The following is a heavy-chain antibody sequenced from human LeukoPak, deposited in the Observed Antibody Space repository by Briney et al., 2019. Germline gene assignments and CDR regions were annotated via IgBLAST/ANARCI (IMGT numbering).Heavy chain of an antibody. Sequence: GGSLRLSCAASGFTFSSYAMSWVRQAPGKGLEWVSAISGSGGSTYYADSVKGRFIISRNNSKNTLYLQMNSLRAEDTAVYYCAKTLEGYIVVVVAATVAFDIWGQGTMVTVSS. CDR1: GFTFSSYA. J-gene: IGHJ3*02. D-gene: IGHD2-15*01. V-gene: IGHV3-23*01. CDR3: AKTLEGYIVVVVAATVAFDI. CDR2: ISGSGGST.